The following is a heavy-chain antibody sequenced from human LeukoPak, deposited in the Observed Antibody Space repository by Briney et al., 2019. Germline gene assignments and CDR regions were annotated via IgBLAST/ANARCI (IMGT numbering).Heavy chain of an antibody. CDR3: AKEYSSSWYPGMDV. D-gene: IGHD6-13*01. Sequence: GRSLRLSCAASGFTFSSYGMHGVRQAPGKGLEWVAVISYDGSNKYYADSVKGRFTISRDNSKNTLYLQMNSLRAEDTAVHYCAKEYSSSWYPGMDVWGQGTTVTVSS. J-gene: IGHJ6*02. CDR1: GFTFSSYG. CDR2: ISYDGSNK. V-gene: IGHV3-30*18.